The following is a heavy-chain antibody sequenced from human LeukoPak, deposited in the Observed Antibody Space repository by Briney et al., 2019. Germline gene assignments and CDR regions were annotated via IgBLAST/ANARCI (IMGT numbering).Heavy chain of an antibody. J-gene: IGHJ6*03. D-gene: IGHD3-9*01. CDR1: GFTFSSYA. V-gene: IGHV3-23*01. CDR3: ARGRDILTGYYSYYYYYMDV. CDR2: ISGSGGST. Sequence: GGSLRLSCAASGFTFSSYAMSWVRQAPGKGLEWVSAISGSGGSTYYADSVKGRFTISRDNSKNTLYLQMNSLRAEDTAVYYCARGRDILTGYYSYYYYYMDVWGKGTTVTISS.